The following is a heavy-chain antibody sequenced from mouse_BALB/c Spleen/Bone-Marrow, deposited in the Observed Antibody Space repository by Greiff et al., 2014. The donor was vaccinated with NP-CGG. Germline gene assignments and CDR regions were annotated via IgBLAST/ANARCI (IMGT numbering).Heavy chain of an antibody. J-gene: IGHJ4*01. CDR3: ARFAGTPYTMDY. CDR2: IHYSGIT. Sequence: DVHLVQSGPDLVKPSQSLSLTCTVTGYSITSYYSWHWIRQFPGNKLEWMGYIHYSGITVYNPSLKSRISITRDTSNNQFFLQLNSVTTEDKATYYCARFAGTPYTMDYWGQGTSVTVSS. D-gene: IGHD4-1*01. V-gene: IGHV3-1*02. CDR1: GYSITSYYS.